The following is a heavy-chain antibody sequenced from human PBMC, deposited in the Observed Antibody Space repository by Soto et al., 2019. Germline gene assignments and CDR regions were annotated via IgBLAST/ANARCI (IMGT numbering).Heavy chain of an antibody. CDR3: ARDYTYGMDV. Sequence: EVQLVESGGGLVKPEGSLRLSCAASGFTFSSYSMNWVRQAPGKGLEWVSSITSSTSYIYYADSVKGRFTIYRDNAKNSLYLQMNILRAEDTAVYYCARDYTYGMDVWGQGSTVTVSS. V-gene: IGHV3-21*01. J-gene: IGHJ6*02. CDR1: GFTFSSYS. CDR2: ITSSTSYI.